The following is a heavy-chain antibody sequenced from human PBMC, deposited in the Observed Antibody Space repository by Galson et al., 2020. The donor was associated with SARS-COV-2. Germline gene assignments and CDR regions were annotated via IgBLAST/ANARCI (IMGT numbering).Heavy chain of an antibody. V-gene: IGHV1-2*02. J-gene: IGHJ6*02. CDR2: INPDTGGT. D-gene: IGHD3-10*01. CDR3: ARGSFVMVRGPRYYYGMDV. Sequence: ASVKVSCKPSGYTFTDYYIHWLRQAPGQGFEWMGWINPDTGGTDYAQKFQGRATMTRDTSIKTVYMELKRLRSDDTALYYCARGSFVMVRGPRYYYGMDVWGQGTTVTVSS. CDR1: GYTFTDYY.